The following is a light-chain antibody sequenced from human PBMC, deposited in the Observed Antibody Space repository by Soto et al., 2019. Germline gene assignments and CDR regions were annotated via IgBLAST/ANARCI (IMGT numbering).Light chain of an antibody. CDR2: DAS. J-gene: IGKJ1*01. CDR1: QNIGTW. CDR3: QQYATYSPST. V-gene: IGKV1-5*01. Sequence: DIQLTQSPSTLSASVGDRVTITCRASQNIGTWLAWYQHRPGEGPKLLIHDASTLESGAPSRFSGGGSATEFSLAIISLESGDSGTYTCQQYATYSPSTFGQGTTVEIK.